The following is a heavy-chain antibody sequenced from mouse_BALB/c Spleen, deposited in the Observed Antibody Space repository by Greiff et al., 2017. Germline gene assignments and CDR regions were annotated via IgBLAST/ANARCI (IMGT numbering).Heavy chain of an antibody. CDR2: ISSGGGST. Sequence: EVQRVESGGGLVKPGGSLKLSCAASGFAFSSYDMSWVRQTPEKRLEWVAYISSGGGSTYYPDTVKGRFTISRDNAKNTLYLQMSSLKSEDTAMYYCARRVRGYFDYWGQGTTLTVSS. J-gene: IGHJ2*01. CDR3: ARRVRGYFDY. D-gene: IGHD2-14*01. CDR1: GFAFSSYD. V-gene: IGHV5-12-1*01.